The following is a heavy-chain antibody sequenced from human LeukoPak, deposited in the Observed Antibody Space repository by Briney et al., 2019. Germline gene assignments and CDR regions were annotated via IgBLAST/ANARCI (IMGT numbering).Heavy chain of an antibody. D-gene: IGHD3-3*01. V-gene: IGHV4-34*01. CDR3: ARVGYDFWSGYRALNNWFDP. J-gene: IGHJ5*02. CDR2: INHSGGT. CDR1: GGSFSGYY. Sequence: SETLSLTCAVYGGSFSGYYWSWIRQPPGKGLEWIGEINHSGGTNYNPSLKSRVTISVDTSKNQFSLKLSSVTAADTAVYYCARVGYDFWSGYRALNNWFDPWGQGTLVTVSS.